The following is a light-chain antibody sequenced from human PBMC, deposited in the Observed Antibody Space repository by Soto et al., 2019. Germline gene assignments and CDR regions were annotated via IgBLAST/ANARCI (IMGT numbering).Light chain of an antibody. CDR1: SSDVGGYNY. V-gene: IGLV2-14*01. Sequence: QSALTQPASVSGSPGQSLTISCIGTSSDVGGYNYVSWYQHHPGNAPKLIIYEVSNRPSGVSNRFSGSKSANTASLPISGLQADDEADYYCSSYTSSSTYVFGIGTKVTVL. CDR3: SSYTSSSTYV. J-gene: IGLJ1*01. CDR2: EVS.